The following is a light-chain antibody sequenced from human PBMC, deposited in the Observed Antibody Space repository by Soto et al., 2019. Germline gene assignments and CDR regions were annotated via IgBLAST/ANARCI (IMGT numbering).Light chain of an antibody. CDR1: TSNIGADYD. CDR3: QSYDISLGEWV. V-gene: IGLV1-40*01. Sequence: QSVLTQPPSVSGAPGQRVTISCAGKTSNIGADYDVHWYRQLPGTAPQLLIYGNNNRPSGVPDRFSGSKSGTSASLAITGLQAEYEADYYCQSYDISLGEWVFGGRTKLTVL. J-gene: IGLJ3*02. CDR2: GNN.